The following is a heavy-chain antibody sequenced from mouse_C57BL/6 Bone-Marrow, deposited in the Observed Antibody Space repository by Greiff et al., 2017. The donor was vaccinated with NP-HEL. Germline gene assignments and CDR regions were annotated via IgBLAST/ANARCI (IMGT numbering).Heavy chain of an antibody. CDR3: ARSYYGSSYVDDY. Sequence: QVQLKESGAELVKPGASVKMSCKASGYTFTSYWITWVKQRPGQGLEWIGDIYPGSGSTNYNEKFKSKATLTVDTSSSTAYMQLSSLTSEDSAVYYCARSYYGSSYVDDYWGQGTTLTVSS. J-gene: IGHJ2*01. V-gene: IGHV1-55*01. CDR2: IYPGSGST. D-gene: IGHD1-1*01. CDR1: GYTFTSYW.